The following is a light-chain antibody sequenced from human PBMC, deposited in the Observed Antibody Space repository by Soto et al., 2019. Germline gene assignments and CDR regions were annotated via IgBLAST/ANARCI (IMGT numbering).Light chain of an antibody. J-gene: IGKJ1*01. CDR3: QQYYSYPLT. Sequence: DISMTQSPSSLSSSLEDRVIITFLASQSISDHLNWYQQKPGKAPKLLIFAASSLQSGVPSRFSGSRSGPDFTLTISSLQPEDFATYYCQQYYSYPLTFGQGTKVDIK. CDR2: AAS. CDR1: QSISDH. V-gene: IGKV1-39*01.